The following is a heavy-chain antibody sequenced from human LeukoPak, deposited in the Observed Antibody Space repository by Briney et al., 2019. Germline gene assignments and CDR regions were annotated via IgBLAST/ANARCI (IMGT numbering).Heavy chain of an antibody. Sequence: PGGSLRLSCAASGFTFSSYSMNWVRQAPGKGLEWVGRIKSKTDGGTTDYAAPVKGRFTISRDDSKNTLYLQMNSLKTEDTAVYYCLKRPRGYYYMDVWGKGTTVTVSS. CDR2: IKSKTDGGTT. J-gene: IGHJ6*03. CDR1: GFTFSSYS. V-gene: IGHV3-15*05. D-gene: IGHD5-24*01. CDR3: LKRPRGYYYMDV.